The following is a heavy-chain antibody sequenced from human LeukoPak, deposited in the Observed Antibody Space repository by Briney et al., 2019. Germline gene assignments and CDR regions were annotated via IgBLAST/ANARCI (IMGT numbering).Heavy chain of an antibody. CDR1: GGSFSGYY. D-gene: IGHD4-17*01. J-gene: IGHJ4*02. Sequence: PSETLSLTCAVYGGSFSGYYWSWIRQPPGKGLEWIGEINHSGSTNYNPSLKSRVTISVDTSKSQFSLKLSSVTAADTAVYYCARGQAIDYGDLGFNFDYWGQGTLVTVSS. V-gene: IGHV4-34*01. CDR3: ARGQAIDYGDLGFNFDY. CDR2: INHSGST.